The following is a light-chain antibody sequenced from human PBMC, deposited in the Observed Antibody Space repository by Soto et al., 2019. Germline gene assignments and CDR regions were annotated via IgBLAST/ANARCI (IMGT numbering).Light chain of an antibody. CDR2: GTS. V-gene: IGKV3-20*01. J-gene: IGKJ2*01. CDR1: QSVSSSY. Sequence: EIVLTQSPGTLSLSPGERATLSCRASQSVSSSYLTWYQQKPGQAPRVLVYGTSRRATGIPDRFSGSGSGTDFTLTISRLEPEDFAVYYCQQYDYSPGYTFGQGTKLEIK. CDR3: QQYDYSPGYT.